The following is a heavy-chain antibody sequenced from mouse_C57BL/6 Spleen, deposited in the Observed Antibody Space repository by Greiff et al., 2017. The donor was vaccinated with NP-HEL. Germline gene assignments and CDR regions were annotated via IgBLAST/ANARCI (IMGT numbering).Heavy chain of an antibody. CDR1: GFTFSDYG. V-gene: IGHV5-17*01. D-gene: IGHD1-1*01. Sequence: DVKLVESGGGLVKPGGSLKLSCAASGFTFSDYGMHWVRQAPEKGLEWVAYISSGSSTIYYADTVKGRFTISRDNAKNTLFLQMTSLRSEDTAMYYCARSLLFITTVVGYWGQGTSVTVSS. CDR2: ISSGSSTI. J-gene: IGHJ4*01. CDR3: ARSLLFITTVVGY.